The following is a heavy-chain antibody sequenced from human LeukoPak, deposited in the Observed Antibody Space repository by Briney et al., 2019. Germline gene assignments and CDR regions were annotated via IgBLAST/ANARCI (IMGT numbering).Heavy chain of an antibody. CDR3: AKDTPYYYGMDV. CDR1: GFTFDDYA. J-gene: IGHJ6*02. V-gene: IGHV3-9*01. Sequence: GRSLRLSCAASGFTFDDYAMHWVRQAPGKGLEWVSGISWNSGSIGYADSVKGRFTTSRDNAKNSLYLQMNSLRAEDTALYYCAKDTPYYYGMDVWGQGTTVTVSS. CDR2: ISWNSGSI.